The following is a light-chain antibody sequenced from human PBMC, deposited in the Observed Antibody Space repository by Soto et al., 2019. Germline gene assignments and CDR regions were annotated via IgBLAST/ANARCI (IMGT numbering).Light chain of an antibody. CDR1: SSNIGAGYD. V-gene: IGLV1-40*01. Sequence: QSVLTQPPSVSGAPGQRVTISGTGSSSNIGAGYDVHGYQQLPGTAPKLLIYGNSNRPPGVTDRFSGSKSGTSASLAITGLQAEDEADYYCQSYDSSLSGSVVFGGGTKLTVL. J-gene: IGLJ2*01. CDR2: GNS. CDR3: QSYDSSLSGSVV.